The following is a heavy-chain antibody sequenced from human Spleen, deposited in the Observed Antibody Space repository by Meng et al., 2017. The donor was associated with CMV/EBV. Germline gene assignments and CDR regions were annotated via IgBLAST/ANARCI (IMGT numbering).Heavy chain of an antibody. D-gene: IGHD2-2*01. CDR3: ARGGGSSDY. V-gene: IGHV3-7*01. CDR2: IKVDGIDK. Sequence: GVLKISCAASGFTFSDYWMSWVRQAPGKGLEWVANIKVDGIDKYYVDFVKGRFTISRDNAKNLLYLQMNSLRVEDTAVYYCARGGGSSDYWGQGTLVTVSS. CDR1: GFTFSDYW. J-gene: IGHJ4*02.